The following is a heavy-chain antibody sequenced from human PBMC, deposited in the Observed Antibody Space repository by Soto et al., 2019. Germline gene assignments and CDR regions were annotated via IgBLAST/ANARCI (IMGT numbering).Heavy chain of an antibody. CDR1: GYTFTSYA. Sequence: ASVKVSCKASGYTFTSYAMHWVRQAPGQRLEWMGWINAGNGNTKYSQKFQGRVTITRDTSASTAYMELSSLRAEDTAVYYCARSIVVVTAADYWGQGTLVTVSS. CDR2: INAGNGNT. V-gene: IGHV1-3*01. J-gene: IGHJ4*02. CDR3: ARSIVVVTAADY. D-gene: IGHD2-21*02.